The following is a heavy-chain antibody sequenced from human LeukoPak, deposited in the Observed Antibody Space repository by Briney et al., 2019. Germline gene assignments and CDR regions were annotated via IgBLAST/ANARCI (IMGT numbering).Heavy chain of an antibody. D-gene: IGHD1-1*01. CDR3: ANGPPRGSWNVPSDDY. CDR1: GFTFSSHA. CDR2: ISGNGVRT. J-gene: IGHJ4*02. Sequence: PGGSLRLSCAASGFTFSSHAMQWVRQAPGKGLEYVSGISGNGVRTYYANSVKGRFTISRDNSKNTLYLQMGSLRAEDMAVYYCANGPPRGSWNVPSDDYWGQGTLVTVSS. V-gene: IGHV3-64*01.